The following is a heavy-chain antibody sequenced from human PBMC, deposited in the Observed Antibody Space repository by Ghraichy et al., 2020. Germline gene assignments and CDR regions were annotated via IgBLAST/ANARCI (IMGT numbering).Heavy chain of an antibody. CDR3: ARLDGDYLHWYFDL. CDR1: GGSFSGYY. V-gene: IGHV4-34*01. D-gene: IGHD4-17*01. Sequence: SQTLSLTCAVYGGSFSGYYWSWIRQPPGKGLEWIGEINHSGSTNYNPSLKSRVTISVDTSKNQFSLKLSSVTAADTAVYYCARLDGDYLHWYFDLWGRGTLVTVSS. CDR2: INHSGST. J-gene: IGHJ2*01.